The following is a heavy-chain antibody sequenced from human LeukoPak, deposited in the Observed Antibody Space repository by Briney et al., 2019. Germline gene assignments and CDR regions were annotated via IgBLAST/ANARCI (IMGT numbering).Heavy chain of an antibody. CDR1: GGTFNIYA. CDR2: IIPIFGTA. CDR3: ARERRDGYNLDAFDI. Sequence: EASVKVSFTASGGTFNIYAISWLRQAPGQGLEWMGGIIPIFGTANYAQKFQGRVTITADESTSTAYMELSSLRSEDTAVYYCARERRDGYNLDAFDIWGQGTMVTVSS. V-gene: IGHV1-69*13. D-gene: IGHD5-24*01. J-gene: IGHJ3*02.